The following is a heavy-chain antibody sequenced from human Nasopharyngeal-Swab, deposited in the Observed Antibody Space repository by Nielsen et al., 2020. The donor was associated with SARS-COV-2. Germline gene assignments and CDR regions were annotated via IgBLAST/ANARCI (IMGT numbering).Heavy chain of an antibody. CDR1: GFTFSSYA. Sequence: GESLKISCAASGFTFSSYAIHWVRQAPGKGLEWGAVISYDGSNKYYADSVKGRFTISRDNSKNTLYLQMNSLRAEDTAMYYIARPASGGYYYYMDVWGKGTTFTVSS. J-gene: IGHJ6*03. D-gene: IGHD3-16*01. CDR3: ARPASGGYYYYMDV. CDR2: ISYDGSNK. V-gene: IGHV3-30-3*01.